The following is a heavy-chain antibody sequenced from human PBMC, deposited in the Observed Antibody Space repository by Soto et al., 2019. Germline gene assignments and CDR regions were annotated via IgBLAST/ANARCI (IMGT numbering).Heavy chain of an antibody. CDR1: GYTFTSYG. CDR3: ARDRHHASDFGELFLY. Sequence: QVQLVQSGAEVKKPGASVKVSCKASGYTFTSYGISWVRQAPGQGLEWMGWISAYNGNTNYAQKLQGRVTMTTDPPTSTAYRELRSLRSDDTAVYYCARDRHHASDFGELFLYWGQGALVTVSS. J-gene: IGHJ4*02. D-gene: IGHD3-10*01. V-gene: IGHV1-18*01. CDR2: ISAYNGNT.